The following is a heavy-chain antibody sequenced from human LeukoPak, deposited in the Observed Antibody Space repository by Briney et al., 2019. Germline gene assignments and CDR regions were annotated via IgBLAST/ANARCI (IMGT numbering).Heavy chain of an antibody. J-gene: IGHJ4*02. V-gene: IGHV1-2*02. Sequence: ASVKVSCKASGYTFTSYGISWVRQAPGQGLEWMGWINPNSGGTNYAQKFQGRVTMTRDTSISTAYMELSRLRSDDTAVYYCARDLVQWELLGSFDYWGQGTLVTVSS. CDR2: INPNSGGT. CDR1: GYTFTSYG. CDR3: ARDLVQWELLGSFDY. D-gene: IGHD1-26*01.